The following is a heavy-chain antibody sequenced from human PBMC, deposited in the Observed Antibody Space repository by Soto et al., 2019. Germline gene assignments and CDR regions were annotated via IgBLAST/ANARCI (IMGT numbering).Heavy chain of an antibody. CDR2: INAGNGNT. Sequence: QVQLVQSGAEVKKPGASVKVSCKASGYTFTSYAMHWVRQAPGQRLEWMGWINAGNGNTKYSQKFEGRVTITRDTSASTAYMELSSLRSEDTAVYYCARGVYSSGWYYDAFDIWGQGTMVTVSS. CDR1: GYTFTSYA. D-gene: IGHD6-19*01. J-gene: IGHJ3*02. V-gene: IGHV1-3*01. CDR3: ARGVYSSGWYYDAFDI.